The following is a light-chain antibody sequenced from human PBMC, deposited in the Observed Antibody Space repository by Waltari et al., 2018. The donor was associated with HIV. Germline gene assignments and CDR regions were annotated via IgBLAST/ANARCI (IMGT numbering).Light chain of an antibody. J-gene: IGKJ4*01. Sequence: EVVMTQSPATLSASPGERATLPCRASPGVKSNLAWYQQRPGQAPRLLIYGVSTRATGVPARFSGSGSGTDFTLTISSLQSEDFAVYYCQQCNNWPLTFGGGTKVEIK. V-gene: IGKV3-15*01. CDR1: PGVKSN. CDR2: GVS. CDR3: QQCNNWPLT.